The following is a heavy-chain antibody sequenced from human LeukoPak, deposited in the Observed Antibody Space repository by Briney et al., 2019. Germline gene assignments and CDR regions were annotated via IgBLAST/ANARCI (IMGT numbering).Heavy chain of an antibody. D-gene: IGHD3-22*01. J-gene: IGHJ4*02. CDR1: GFTFSSYA. V-gene: IGHV3-30-3*01. CDR3: AKGRYYYDSSEPPLWDY. Sequence: GRSLRLSCAASGFTFSSYAMHWVRQAPGKGLEWVAVISYDGSNKYYADSVKGRFTISRDNSKNTLYLQMNSLRAEDTAVYYCAKGRYYYDSSEPPLWDYWGQGTLVTVSS. CDR2: ISYDGSNK.